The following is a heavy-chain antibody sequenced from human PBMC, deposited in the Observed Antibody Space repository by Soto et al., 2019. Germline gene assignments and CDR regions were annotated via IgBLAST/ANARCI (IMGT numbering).Heavy chain of an antibody. D-gene: IGHD5-12*01. CDR1: GYSFTDFA. CDR3: AGGPLSGVATIWDYANRVAP. Sequence: QAQLVQSGAEVKKPGASVKVSCKASGYSFTDFAMHWVRLASGQRLEWMGWINADKGDTKYSPKFQGRVTITRDTSATTVYMELRSLRSEDTAVYYCAGGPLSGVATIWDYANRVAPWGQGSLVTAST. J-gene: IGHJ5*02. V-gene: IGHV1-3*01. CDR2: INADKGDT.